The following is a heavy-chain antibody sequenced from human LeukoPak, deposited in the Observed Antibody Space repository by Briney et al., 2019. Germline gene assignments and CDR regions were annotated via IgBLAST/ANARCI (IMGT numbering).Heavy chain of an antibody. Sequence: SETLSLTCTVSGGSISGYYWGWIRQPPGKGLEWIGNIYYSGTVNYSPSLKSRVTISVATSNNQFSLNLLFVTAADSAVYYCARGWDTGYGYYGMDVWGQGTTVTVSS. CDR3: ARGWDTGYGYYGMDV. CDR1: GGSISGYY. V-gene: IGHV4-59*01. J-gene: IGHJ6*02. D-gene: IGHD5-18*01. CDR2: IYYSGTV.